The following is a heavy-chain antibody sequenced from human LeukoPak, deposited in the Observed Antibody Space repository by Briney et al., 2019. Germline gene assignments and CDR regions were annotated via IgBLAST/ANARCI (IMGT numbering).Heavy chain of an antibody. CDR2: ISAYNGNT. V-gene: IGHV1-18*01. Sequence: ASVKVSCKASGYTFTSYGISWVRQAPGQGLEWMGWISAYNGNTNYAQKLQGRVTMTTDTSTSTAYMELRSLRSDDTAVYYCARGASRRFGEFYCMDVWGKGTTVTVSS. CDR3: ARGASRRFGEFYCMDV. D-gene: IGHD3-10*01. CDR1: GYTFTSYG. J-gene: IGHJ6*03.